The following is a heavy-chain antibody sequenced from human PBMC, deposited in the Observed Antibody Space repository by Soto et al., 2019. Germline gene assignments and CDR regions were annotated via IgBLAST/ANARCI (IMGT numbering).Heavy chain of an antibody. J-gene: IGHJ4*01. D-gene: IGHD6-13*01. Sequence: EASVKVSCKASGYTFASSDINWVRQATGQGLEWMGWMNPNSGNTGYAQKFQGRVTMTRDNTISTAYMELSNLSSEDTAVYYCAKAARSSSWYHFDIWGHGTLVTVSS. V-gene: IGHV1-8*01. CDR2: MNPNSGNT. CDR3: AKAARSSSWYHFDI. CDR1: GYTFASSD.